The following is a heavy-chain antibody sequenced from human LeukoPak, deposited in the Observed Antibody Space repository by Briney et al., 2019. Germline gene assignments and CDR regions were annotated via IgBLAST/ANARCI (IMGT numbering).Heavy chain of an antibody. CDR2: ISGSGGST. CDR1: GFTFSSYA. V-gene: IGHV3-23*01. CDR3: ARDLQQLVPFDY. D-gene: IGHD6-13*01. J-gene: IGHJ4*02. Sequence: GGSLRLSCAASGFTFSSYAMSWVRQAPGKGLEWVSAISGSGGSTYYADSVRGRFTISRDNAKNSLYLQMNSLRAEDTAVYYCARDLQQLVPFDYWGQGTLVTVSS.